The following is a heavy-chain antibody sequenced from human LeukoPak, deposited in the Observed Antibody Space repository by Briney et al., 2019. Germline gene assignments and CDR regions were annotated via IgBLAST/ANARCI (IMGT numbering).Heavy chain of an antibody. CDR1: GFTFSSYG. Sequence: GGSLRLSCAASGFTFSSYGMHWVRQAPGKGLEWVAVISYDGSNKYYADSVKGRFTISRDNSKNTLYLQMNSLRAEDTAVYYCAKDYLSFRAFDIWGQGTMVTVSS. CDR3: AKDYLSFRAFDI. V-gene: IGHV3-30*18. D-gene: IGHD2-2*01. J-gene: IGHJ3*02. CDR2: ISYDGSNK.